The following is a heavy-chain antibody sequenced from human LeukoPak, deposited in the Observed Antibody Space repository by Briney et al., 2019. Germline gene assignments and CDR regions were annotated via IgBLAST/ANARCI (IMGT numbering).Heavy chain of an antibody. CDR3: ARRGKSNGRVTSSSTHNTYYTWDV. D-gene: IGHD2-2*01. CDR1: GGSISSSSYY. V-gene: IGHV4-39*01. Sequence: SETLSLTCTVSGGSISSSSYYWGWIRQPPGKGLEWIGSIYYSGSTYYNPSLKSRVTISVDTSKNQFSLKLSSVTAADTAVYYFARRGKSNGRVTSSSTHNTYYTWDVGGKGTTV. CDR2: IYYSGST. J-gene: IGHJ6*03.